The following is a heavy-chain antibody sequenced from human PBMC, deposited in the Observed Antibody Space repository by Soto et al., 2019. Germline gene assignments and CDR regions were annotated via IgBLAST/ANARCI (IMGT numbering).Heavy chain of an antibody. V-gene: IGHV3-23*01. CDR2: ISGGSESL. J-gene: IGHJ3*02. CDR1: GFTFSNYA. Sequence: GGSLRLSCAASGFTFSNYAMSWVRQAPGKGLEWVSAISGGSESLYFAESVKGRFTISRDNAKNTLYLQMNNLRAEDTAIYYCARYYDSRGYYPDSLDIWGQGTMVTV. D-gene: IGHD3-22*01. CDR3: ARYYDSRGYYPDSLDI.